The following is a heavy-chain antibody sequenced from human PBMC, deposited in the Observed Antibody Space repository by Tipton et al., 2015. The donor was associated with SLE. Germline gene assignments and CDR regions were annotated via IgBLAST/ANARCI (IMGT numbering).Heavy chain of an antibody. J-gene: IGHJ3*02. CDR3: ARGTGGAFDI. D-gene: IGHD3-16*01. V-gene: IGHV4-61*02. CDR1: GGSISSGSYY. Sequence: LRLSCTVSGGSISSGSYYWSWIRQPAGKGLEWIGRIYPSGSTNYNPSLKSRVTISVDTSKNQFSLKLSSVTAADTTVYYCARGTGGAFDIWGQGTMVTVSS. CDR2: IYPSGST.